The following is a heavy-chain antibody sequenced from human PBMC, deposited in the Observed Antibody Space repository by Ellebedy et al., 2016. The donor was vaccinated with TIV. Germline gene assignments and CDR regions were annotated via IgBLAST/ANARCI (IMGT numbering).Heavy chain of an antibody. D-gene: IGHD6-13*01. CDR1: GFTFSSYS. CDR2: ISSSSSTI. V-gene: IGHV3-48*01. CDR3: ACSSSWYGYYYFDY. Sequence: GESLKISXAASGFTFSSYSMNWVRQAPGKGLEWVSYISSSSSTIYYADSVKGRFTISRDNAKNSLYLQMNSLRAEDTAVYYCACSSSWYGYYYFDYWGQGTLVTVSS. J-gene: IGHJ4*02.